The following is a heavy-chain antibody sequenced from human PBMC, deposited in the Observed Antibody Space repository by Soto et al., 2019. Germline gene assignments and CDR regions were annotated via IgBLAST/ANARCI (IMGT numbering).Heavy chain of an antibody. Sequence: QVQLVESGGGVVQPGRSPRLSCAASGFTFSSYAMHWVRQAPGKGLEWVAVISYDGSNKYYADSVKGRFTISRDNSKNTLYLQMNSLRAEDTAVYYCARGVVAATYYYYGMDVWGQGSTVTVSS. CDR1: GFTFSSYA. J-gene: IGHJ6*02. CDR3: ARGVVAATYYYYGMDV. V-gene: IGHV3-30-3*01. D-gene: IGHD2-15*01. CDR2: ISYDGSNK.